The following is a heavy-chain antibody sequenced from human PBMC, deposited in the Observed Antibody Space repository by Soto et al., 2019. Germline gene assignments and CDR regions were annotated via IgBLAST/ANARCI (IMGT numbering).Heavy chain of an antibody. CDR3: AAVLLPPADFAFGGIVAGSFDY. J-gene: IGHJ4*02. CDR2: FDPEDGEP. V-gene: IGHV1-24*01. Sequence: GPSVKVSCKVSGLTLSELSMYWVRQAPGKGLECMGGFDPEDGEPVYAQRFQGRLTMTKDTSTETAYMELSSLTSDDAAVYFCAAVLLPPADFAFGGIVAGSFDYWGQGTLVTVSS. CDR1: GLTLSELS. D-gene: IGHD3-16*02.